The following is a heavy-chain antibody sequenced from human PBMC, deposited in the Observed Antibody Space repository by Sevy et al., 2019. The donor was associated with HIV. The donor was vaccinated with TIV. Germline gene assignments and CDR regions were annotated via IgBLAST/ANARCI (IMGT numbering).Heavy chain of an antibody. V-gene: IGHV4-30-2*01. CDR2: IYHSGST. D-gene: IGHD3-16*01. Sequence: SETLSLTCAVSGGSISSGGYSWSWIRQPPGKGLEWIGYIYHSGSTYYNPSLKSRVTISVDRSKNQFSLKLSSVTAADTAVYYCAREGVFYYGMDVWGQGTTVTVSS. CDR3: AREGVFYYGMDV. CDR1: GGSISSGGYS. J-gene: IGHJ6*02.